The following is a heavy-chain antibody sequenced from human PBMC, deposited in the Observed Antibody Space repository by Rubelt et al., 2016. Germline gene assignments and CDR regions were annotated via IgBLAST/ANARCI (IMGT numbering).Heavy chain of an antibody. D-gene: IGHD6-19*01. CDR3: ARESSSGWYIDY. CDR1: GYTFTGYY. J-gene: IGHJ4*02. V-gene: IGHV1-2*06. CDR2: INPNSGGT. Sequence: QVQLVQSGAEVKKPGASAKVSCKASGYTFTGYYMHWVRQAPGQGLEWVGRINPNSGGTNYAQKFQGRVTMTRDTSITTAYMELSRLRSDDTAVFYCARESSSGWYIDYWGQGTLVTVSS.